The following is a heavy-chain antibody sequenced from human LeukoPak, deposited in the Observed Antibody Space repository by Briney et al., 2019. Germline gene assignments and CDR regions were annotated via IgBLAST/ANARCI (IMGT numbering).Heavy chain of an antibody. CDR2: FDPEDGET. CDR1: GYTLTELS. J-gene: IGHJ3*02. V-gene: IGHV1-24*01. Sequence: ASVKVSCKVSGYTLTELSMHWVRQAPGKGLDWMGGFDPEDGETIYAQKFQGRVTMTEDTSTDTAYMELSSLRSEDTAVYYCATLLDIVVVGAFDIWGQGTMVTVSS. CDR3: ATLLDIVVVGAFDI. D-gene: IGHD2-15*01.